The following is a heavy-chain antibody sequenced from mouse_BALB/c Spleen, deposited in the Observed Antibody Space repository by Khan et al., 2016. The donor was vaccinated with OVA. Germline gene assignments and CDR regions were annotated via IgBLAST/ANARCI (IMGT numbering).Heavy chain of an antibody. V-gene: IGHV1-9*01. CDR3: ARGAGTRYGMDY. CDR2: ILPGRGNS. J-gene: IGHJ4*01. CDR1: GYTFSSYW. D-gene: IGHD3-3*01. Sequence: QVQLQQSGAELMRPGASVKISCKASGYTFSSYWIEWVKQRPGHGLEWIAEILPGRGNSNYNEKFKGKATFTADTSSNIAYMQLNSLTSEDSAVYYCARGAGTRYGMDYWGQGTAVTVSS.